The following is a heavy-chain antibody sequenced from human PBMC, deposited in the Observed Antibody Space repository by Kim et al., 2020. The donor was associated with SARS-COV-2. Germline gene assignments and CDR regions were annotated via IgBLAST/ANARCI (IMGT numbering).Heavy chain of an antibody. V-gene: IGHV4-39*07. Sequence: SETLSLTCTVSGGSISSSSYYWGWIRQPPGKGLEWIGSIYYSGSTYYNPSLKSRVTISVDTSKNQFSLKLSSVTAADTAVYYCARRYGYSGNQTDGRGAFDIWGQGTMVTVSS. CDR1: GGSISSSSYY. J-gene: IGHJ3*02. CDR2: IYYSGST. D-gene: IGHD1-26*01. CDR3: ARRYGYSGNQTDGRGAFDI.